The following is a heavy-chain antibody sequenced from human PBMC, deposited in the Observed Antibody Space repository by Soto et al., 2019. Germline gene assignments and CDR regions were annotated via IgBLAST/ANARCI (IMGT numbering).Heavy chain of an antibody. CDR1: GFTFSDYY. Sequence: GGSLRLSCAASGFTFSDYYMSWIRQAPGKGLEWVSYISSSGSTIYYADSVKGRFTISRDNAKNSLYLQMNSLRAEGTAVYYCATDKVRGALYPFDYWGQGTLVTVSS. V-gene: IGHV3-11*01. CDR2: ISSSGSTI. CDR3: ATDKVRGALYPFDY. J-gene: IGHJ4*02. D-gene: IGHD3-10*01.